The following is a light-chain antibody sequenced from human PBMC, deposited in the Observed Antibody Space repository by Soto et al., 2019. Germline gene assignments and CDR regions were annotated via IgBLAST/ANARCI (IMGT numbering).Light chain of an antibody. Sequence: DIVLTKFPGALSLTPRARATLXCRASQSVSSNLAWYQQKPGQAPRLLIYGASTRATGIPARFSGSGSGTEFTLTISSLQSEDFAVYYCQQYNNWPLITVGQGTRLEIK. CDR2: GAS. J-gene: IGKJ5*01. V-gene: IGKV3-15*01. CDR1: QSVSSN. CDR3: QQYNNWPLIT.